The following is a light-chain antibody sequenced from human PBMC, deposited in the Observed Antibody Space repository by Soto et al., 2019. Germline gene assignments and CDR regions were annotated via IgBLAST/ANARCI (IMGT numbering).Light chain of an antibody. CDR3: SSYTSISTFV. Sequence: QSALAQPASVSGSPGQSITISCTGTSSDVGGYNYVSWYQQHPGKAPKLMICEVSDRPSGVSNRFSGSKSGNTASLTISGLQAEDEADYYCSSYTSISTFVFGTGTKVTVI. CDR1: SSDVGGYNY. V-gene: IGLV2-14*01. J-gene: IGLJ1*01. CDR2: EVS.